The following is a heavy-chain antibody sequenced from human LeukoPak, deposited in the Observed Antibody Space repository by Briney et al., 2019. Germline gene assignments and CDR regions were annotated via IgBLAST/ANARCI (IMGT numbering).Heavy chain of an antibody. J-gene: IGHJ6*02. D-gene: IGHD6-13*01. Sequence: PSETLSLTCTVSGASISSYYWSSVRQPPGKGLEWLGYIYYSGSINYNPSLKSRVTISVDTSKNQFSLKLSSVTAADTAVYYCARLKAAAGTRYYYYGMDVWGQGTTVTVSS. CDR1: GASISSYY. V-gene: IGHV4-59*08. CDR3: ARLKAAAGTRYYYYGMDV. CDR2: IYYSGSI.